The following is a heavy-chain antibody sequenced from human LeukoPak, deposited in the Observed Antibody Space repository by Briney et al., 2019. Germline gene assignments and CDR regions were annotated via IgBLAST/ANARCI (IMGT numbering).Heavy chain of an antibody. CDR3: ASPIQKYSSSPSAFDI. V-gene: IGHV4-34*01. CDR1: GGSISSYY. D-gene: IGHD6-6*01. Sequence: SETLSLTCSVSGGSISSYYWSWIRQPPGKGLEWIGEINHSGSTNYNSSLKSRVTISVDTSKNQFSLKLSSVTAADTAVYYCASPIQKYSSSPSAFDIWGQGTMVTVSS. CDR2: INHSGST. J-gene: IGHJ3*02.